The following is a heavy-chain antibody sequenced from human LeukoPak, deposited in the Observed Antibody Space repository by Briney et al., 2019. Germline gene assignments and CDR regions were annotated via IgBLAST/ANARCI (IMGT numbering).Heavy chain of an antibody. J-gene: IGHJ6*03. V-gene: IGHV4-4*07. CDR1: GGSISTYY. CDR3: ARVPRSYYYYYYMDV. CDR2: IYTSGTI. Sequence: SETLSLTCTVSGGSISTYYWSWIRQPAGKGLEWIGRIYTSGTIYYNPSLKSRVTMSVDTSKSQFSLKLSSVTAADTAVYYCARVPRSYYYYYYMDVWGKGTTVTVSS.